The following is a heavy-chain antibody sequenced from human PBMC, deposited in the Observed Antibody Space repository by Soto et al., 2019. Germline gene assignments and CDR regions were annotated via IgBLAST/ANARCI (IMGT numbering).Heavy chain of an antibody. D-gene: IGHD3-10*01. CDR3: ARGVGSGSYYNQYTWFDP. J-gene: IGHJ5*02. CDR2: INVYNGNT. V-gene: IGHV1-18*01. Sequence: QVQLVQSGGEVKKPGASVKVSCKASGYTFTNYGISWVRQAPGQGLEWMGWINVYNGNTKYAQKVQGRVTMTTDTXPXTXXMELRSLRSDDTAVYYCARGVGSGSYYNQYTWFDPWGQGTLVTVSS. CDR1: GYTFTNYG.